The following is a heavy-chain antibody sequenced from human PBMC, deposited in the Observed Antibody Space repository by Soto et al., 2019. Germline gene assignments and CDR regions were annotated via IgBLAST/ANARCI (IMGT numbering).Heavy chain of an antibody. J-gene: IGHJ4*02. D-gene: IGHD3-16*01. V-gene: IGHV4-30-4*01. Sequence: TLSLTCTVSGGSTSSNKNWRWIRQPPGKGLEWIGHIYYSGNTDYNPSLKSRLAISIDTSKNQFSLKLSSVTAADAAVYFCAREGGESSDGLYYIDSWGQGSLVTVS. CDR3: AREGGESSDGLYYIDS. CDR2: IYYSGNT. CDR1: GGSTSSNKN.